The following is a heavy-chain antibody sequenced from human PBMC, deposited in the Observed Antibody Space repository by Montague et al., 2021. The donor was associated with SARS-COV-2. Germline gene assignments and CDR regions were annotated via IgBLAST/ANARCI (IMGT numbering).Heavy chain of an antibody. D-gene: IGHD3-10*01. Sequence: SETLSLTCAVFGESFSRYYWSWIRQPPGKGLEWIGEISQSGNTKYNPSLQSRVSISLDTSRNQFSLKVSSVTAADTAAYYCARLRDGVVPSPILGVGPYYSYYYMDVWGRGTTVTVSS. CDR1: GESFSRYY. V-gene: IGHV4-34*01. J-gene: IGHJ6*03. CDR3: ARLRDGVVPSPILGVGPYYSYYYMDV. CDR2: ISQSGNT.